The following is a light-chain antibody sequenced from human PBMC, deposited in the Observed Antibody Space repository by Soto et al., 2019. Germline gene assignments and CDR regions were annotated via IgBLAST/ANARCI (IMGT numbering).Light chain of an antibody. CDR1: QSVLYSSNNKNY. V-gene: IGKV4-1*01. CDR3: QQYYRTPLT. J-gene: IGKJ4*01. CDR2: WAS. Sequence: DIVMTQSPDSLAVSLGERATINCKSSQSVLYSSNNKNYLAWYQQKPGQPPKLLIYWASTRESGVPDRFSGSGSGTDFTLTNSSLQAEDVAVYYCQQYYRTPLTFGGATKVDIK.